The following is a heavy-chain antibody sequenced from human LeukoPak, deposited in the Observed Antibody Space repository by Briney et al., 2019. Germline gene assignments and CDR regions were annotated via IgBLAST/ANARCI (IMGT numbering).Heavy chain of an antibody. J-gene: IGHJ4*02. CDR3: ASLRFGEYLDY. V-gene: IGHV4-4*09. CDR2: IYTSGST. Sequence: SETLSLTCTVSGGSISSYYWSWIRQPPGKGLEWIGYIYTSGSTNYNPSLKSRVTISVDTSKNQFSLRQSSVTAADTAVYYCASLRFGEYLDYWGQGTLVTVSS. D-gene: IGHD3-10*01. CDR1: GGSISSYY.